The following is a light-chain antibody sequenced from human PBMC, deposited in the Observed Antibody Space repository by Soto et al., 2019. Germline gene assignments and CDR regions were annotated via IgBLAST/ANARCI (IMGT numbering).Light chain of an antibody. CDR3: SLYTSENTYV. CDR2: DVS. CDR1: SGDVGSFDS. Sequence: QSVLTQPASVSGSPGQPIIISCTGTSGDVGSFDSVAWYQHNPGKAPKLMIYDVSNRPSGVSSRFSGSKSGNTASLTISGLQAADEADYYCSLYTSENTYVVGTGTKV. V-gene: IGLV2-14*01. J-gene: IGLJ1*01.